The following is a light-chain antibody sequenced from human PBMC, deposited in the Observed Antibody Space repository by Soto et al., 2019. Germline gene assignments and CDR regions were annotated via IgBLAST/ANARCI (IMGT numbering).Light chain of an antibody. CDR1: SSDVGDYNY. CDR2: EGS. Sequence: QSALTQPRSVSGSPGQSVTISCTGTSSDVGDYNYVSWYQQHPGKAPKLMIYEGSKRPSGVSNRFSGSKSGNTASLTISGLQAEDEADYYCCSYAGSSTWVFGGGTKLTVL. V-gene: IGLV2-23*01. CDR3: CSYAGSSTWV. J-gene: IGLJ3*02.